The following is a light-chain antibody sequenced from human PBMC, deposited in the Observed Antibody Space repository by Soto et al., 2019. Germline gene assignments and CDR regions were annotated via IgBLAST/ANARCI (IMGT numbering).Light chain of an antibody. Sequence: DIQMTQSPSSLSASVGDRVTITCGASQSISTYLNWYQQTPGKAPKLLIYAASRLQSGVPTRFSGSGAGTDFSLTISSLQPEDSATYYCQQSYSPPPVTFGQGTRLEI. CDR3: QQSYSPPPVT. V-gene: IGKV1-39*01. J-gene: IGKJ5*01. CDR2: AAS. CDR1: QSISTY.